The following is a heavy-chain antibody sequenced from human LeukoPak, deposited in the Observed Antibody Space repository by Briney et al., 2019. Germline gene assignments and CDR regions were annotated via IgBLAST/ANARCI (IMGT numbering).Heavy chain of an antibody. Sequence: GGSLRLSCAASGFTFSSYSMNWVRQAPGKGLEWVSSISSSSSYIYYADSVKGRFTISRDNAKNSLYLQMNSLRAEDTAVYYCARGEAYPFGGVNFWGQGTLVTVSS. CDR3: ARGEAYPFGGVNF. CDR2: ISSSSSYI. J-gene: IGHJ4*02. V-gene: IGHV3-21*01. D-gene: IGHD3-16*01. CDR1: GFTFSSYS.